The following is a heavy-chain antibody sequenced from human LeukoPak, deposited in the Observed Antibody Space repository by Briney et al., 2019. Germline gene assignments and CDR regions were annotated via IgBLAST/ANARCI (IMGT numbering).Heavy chain of an antibody. Sequence: ASVKVSCKASGGTFSSYAISWVRQAPGQGLEWMGGIIPIFGTANYAQKFQGRVTITADESTSTAYMELSSLRSEDTAVYYCARAPASGSFTPFDYWGQGTLVTVSS. D-gene: IGHD1-26*01. CDR1: GGTFSSYA. CDR3: ARAPASGSFTPFDY. CDR2: IIPIFGTA. V-gene: IGHV1-69*13. J-gene: IGHJ4*02.